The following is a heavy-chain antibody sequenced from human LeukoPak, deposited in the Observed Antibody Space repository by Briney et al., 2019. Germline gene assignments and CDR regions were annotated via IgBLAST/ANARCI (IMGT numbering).Heavy chain of an antibody. D-gene: IGHD3-22*01. V-gene: IGHV4-59*05. Sequence: SETLSLTCTVSGGSISSYYWSWIRQPPGKGLEWIGSIYYSGSTYYNPSLKSRVTISVDTSKNQFSLKLSSVTAADTAVYYCASLTYYYDSSGYNWGQGTLVTVSS. CDR2: IYYSGST. CDR3: ASLTYYYDSSGYN. J-gene: IGHJ4*02. CDR1: GGSISSYY.